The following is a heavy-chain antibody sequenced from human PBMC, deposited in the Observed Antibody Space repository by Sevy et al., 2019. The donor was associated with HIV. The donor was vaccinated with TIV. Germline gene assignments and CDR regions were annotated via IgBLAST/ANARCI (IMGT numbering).Heavy chain of an antibody. CDR3: ARDNRYYDSSGYYYYYYGMDV. V-gene: IGHV6-1*01. CDR1: GDSVSSNSAA. D-gene: IGHD3-22*01. CDR2: TYYRSKWYN. J-gene: IGHJ6*01. Sequence: QTLSLTCAISGDSVSSNSAAWNWIRQSPSRGLEWLGRTYYRSKWYNDYAVSVKSRITINPDTSKNQFSLQLNSVTPEHTAVYYCARDNRYYDSSGYYYYYYGMDVWGQGTTVTVSS.